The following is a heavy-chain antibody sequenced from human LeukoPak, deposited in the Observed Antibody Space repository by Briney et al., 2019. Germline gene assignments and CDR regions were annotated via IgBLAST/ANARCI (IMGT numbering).Heavy chain of an antibody. CDR2: ISYDGNSK. CDR1: GFTLSTYG. D-gene: IGHD6-19*01. J-gene: IGHJ5*02. V-gene: IGHV3-30*18. CDR3: AKDLCGSGWYNYFDP. Sequence: PGGSLRLSCAASGFTLSTYGMHWVRQAPGKGLEWVAMISYDGNSKQYADLVKGRFTISRDNSKNTLYLQMNSLRTEDTAVYHCAKDLCGSGWYNYFDPWGQGALVTVSS.